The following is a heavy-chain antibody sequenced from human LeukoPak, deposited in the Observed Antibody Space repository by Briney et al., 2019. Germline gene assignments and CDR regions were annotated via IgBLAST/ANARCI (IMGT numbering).Heavy chain of an antibody. CDR1: GAAPGFIFSGCA. D-gene: IGHD3-9*01. CDR2: IKQDGSEK. Sequence: GGSLRLSCAASGAAPGFIFSGCAMHWVRQAPGKGLEWVANIKQDGSEKYYVDSVKGRFTISRDNAKNSLYLQMNSLRAEDTAVYYCARDPPPTYYDILTGYFSSDRSNKSFDYWGQGTLVTVSS. V-gene: IGHV3-7*03. CDR3: ARDPPPTYYDILTGYFSSDRSNKSFDY. J-gene: IGHJ4*02.